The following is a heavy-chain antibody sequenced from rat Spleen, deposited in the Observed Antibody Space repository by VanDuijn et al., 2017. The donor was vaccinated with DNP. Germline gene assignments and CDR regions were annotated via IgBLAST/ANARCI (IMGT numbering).Heavy chain of an antibody. CDR2: ITNTGGNI. V-gene: IGHV5-31*01. Sequence: EVQLVESGGGLVQPGRSLKLSCVASGFTFNNYWLNWVRQAPGRGLEWVASITNTGGNIYYPDSVKGRFTISRDNAQNTLYLQMNSLRSEDTATYYCTRGPIYYYGSYIPFDYWGQGVMVTVSS. J-gene: IGHJ2*01. CDR1: GFTFNNYW. CDR3: TRGPIYYYGSYIPFDY. D-gene: IGHD1-2*01.